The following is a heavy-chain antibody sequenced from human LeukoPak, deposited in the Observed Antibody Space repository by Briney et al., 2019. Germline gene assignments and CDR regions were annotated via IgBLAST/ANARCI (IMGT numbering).Heavy chain of an antibody. Sequence: ASVKVSCKASGYTFTSYAMHWVRQAPGQRLEWMGWINAGNGNTKYSQEFQGRVTITRDTSASTAYMGLSSLRSEDMAVYYCARARDTRGFAFDIWGQGTMVTVSS. CDR3: ARARDTRGFAFDI. CDR1: GYTFTSYA. CDR2: INAGNGNT. J-gene: IGHJ3*02. D-gene: IGHD5-18*01. V-gene: IGHV1-3*03.